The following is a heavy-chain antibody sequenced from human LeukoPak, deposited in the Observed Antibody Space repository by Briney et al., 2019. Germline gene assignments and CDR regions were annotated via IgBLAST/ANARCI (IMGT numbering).Heavy chain of an antibody. Sequence: SETLSLTCTVSGGSISSSGYYWGWVRQPPGKGLEWIGSIYYSGSTYYNPSLKSRVTISVDTSKNQFSLKLSSVTAADTAVYYCARRARMNYGSGSYDFDYWGQGTLVTVSS. CDR1: GGSISSSGYY. CDR3: ARRARMNYGSGSYDFDY. V-gene: IGHV4-39*01. J-gene: IGHJ4*02. CDR2: IYYSGST. D-gene: IGHD3-10*01.